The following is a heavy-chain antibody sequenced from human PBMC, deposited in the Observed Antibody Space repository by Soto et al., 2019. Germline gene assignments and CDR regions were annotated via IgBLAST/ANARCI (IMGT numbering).Heavy chain of an antibody. Sequence: QLQLQESGPGLVKPSETLSLTCTVSGGSISSSSYYWGWIRQPPGKGLEWIGSIYYSGSTYYNPSLKSRVTISVDTSKNQFSLKLSSVTAADTAVYYCARLVASSYYYYGMDVWGQGTTVTVSS. V-gene: IGHV4-39*01. D-gene: IGHD2-15*01. CDR2: IYYSGST. CDR3: ARLVASSYYYYGMDV. CDR1: GGSISSSSYY. J-gene: IGHJ6*02.